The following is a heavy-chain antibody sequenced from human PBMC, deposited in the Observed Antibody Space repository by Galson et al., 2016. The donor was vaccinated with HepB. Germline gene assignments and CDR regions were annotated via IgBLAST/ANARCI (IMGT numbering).Heavy chain of an antibody. CDR3: ARREGATFFSYYGMDV. Sequence: SLRLSCAASGFSFTTYYMDWVRQAPGKRLEYVSGISNNGGAKYHADSVKGRFTISRDNSKNTVDLHLSSLRPEDTAVYYCARREGATFFSYYGMDVWGQGTTVTVSS. V-gene: IGHV3-64D*09. J-gene: IGHJ6*02. CDR2: ISNNGGAK. D-gene: IGHD1-26*01. CDR1: GFSFTTYY.